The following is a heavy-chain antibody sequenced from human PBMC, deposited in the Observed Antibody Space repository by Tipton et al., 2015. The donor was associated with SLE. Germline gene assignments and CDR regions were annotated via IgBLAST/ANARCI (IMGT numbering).Heavy chain of an antibody. J-gene: IGHJ1*01. CDR1: GFTFSSYG. CDR2: IRYDGSNK. V-gene: IGHV3-30*02. D-gene: IGHD2-21*01. Sequence: SLRLSCAASGFTFSSYGMHWVRQAPGKGLEWVAFIRYDGSNKYYADSVKGRFTISRDNSKNTLYLQMNSLRAEDTAVYYCARAPQGVIATRGLELQHWGQGTLVTVSS. CDR3: ARAPQGVIATRGLELQH.